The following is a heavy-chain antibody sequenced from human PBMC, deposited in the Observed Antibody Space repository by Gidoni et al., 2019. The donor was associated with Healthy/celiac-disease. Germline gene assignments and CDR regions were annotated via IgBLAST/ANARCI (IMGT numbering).Heavy chain of an antibody. CDR1: GYTFTSYA. V-gene: IGHV7-4-1*02. CDR3: ARGPQPYSNYYCYGMDV. D-gene: IGHD6-13*01. CDR2: INTNTGNP. J-gene: IGHJ6*02. Sequence: QGQLVQSGAELKKPGASVKVSCKASGYTFTSYARNWVRQAPGQGLEWMGWINTNTGNPTYAHGFTGRFVFSLDTSVSTAYLQISSLKAEDTAVYYCARGPQPYSNYYCYGMDVWGQGTTVTVSS.